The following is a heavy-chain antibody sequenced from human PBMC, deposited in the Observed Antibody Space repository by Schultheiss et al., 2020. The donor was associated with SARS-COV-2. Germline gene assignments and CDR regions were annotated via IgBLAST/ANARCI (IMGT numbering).Heavy chain of an antibody. CDR1: SGSFSSSSYY. Sequence: SETLSLTCNVSSGSFSSSSYYWGWIRQAPGKGLEWIGRIYYSGSAYYNPSLRSRVTISIDTSKNQLSLKLNSVTAADTAVYYCASTIAVAGTGAFDIWGQGTMVTVSS. J-gene: IGHJ3*02. CDR3: ASTIAVAGTGAFDI. CDR2: IYYSGSA. D-gene: IGHD6-19*01. V-gene: IGHV4-39*07.